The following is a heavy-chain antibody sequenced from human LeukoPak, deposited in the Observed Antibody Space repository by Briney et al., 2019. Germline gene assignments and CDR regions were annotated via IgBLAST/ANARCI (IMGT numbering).Heavy chain of an antibody. V-gene: IGHV3-53*01. CDR3: ARGIDY. Sequence: GGSLRLSCAASGFTVSSYYMNWVRQAPGKELEWVSVIYTGGGRYYADSVRGRFTISRDTSKNMVFLQMNSLRVEDTAMYYCARGIDYWGRGTLVTVSS. CDR2: IYTGGGR. CDR1: GFTVSSYY. J-gene: IGHJ4*02.